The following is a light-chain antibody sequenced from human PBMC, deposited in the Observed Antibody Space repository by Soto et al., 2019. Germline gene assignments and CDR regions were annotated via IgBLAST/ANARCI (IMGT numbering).Light chain of an antibody. V-gene: IGKV3-20*01. CDR3: QQYGSSPWP. J-gene: IGKJ1*01. CDR1: QSVSSNY. Sequence: EIVLTQSPGTLSLSPGERATLSCRASQSVSSNYLAWYQQKPGQAPRLLIYDASSRATGIPDRFSGSGSETDFPLTISRLVPEDCAVYYCQQYGSSPWPFGQGTKVEIK. CDR2: DAS.